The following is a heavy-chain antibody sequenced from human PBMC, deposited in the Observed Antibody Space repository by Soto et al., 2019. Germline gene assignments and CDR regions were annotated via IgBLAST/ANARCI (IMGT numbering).Heavy chain of an antibody. Sequence: EVQLVESGGGLSKLGGSLGPSFVAPGFPFGGYNMAWVPQAPGKGPEWFSSIISGGGSKYYADPLKGRFTISRDDAKNLLYLEMNSLRAEDTAAYYCATRMHCTGTICHPNFQHWGQGTLVTVSS. J-gene: IGHJ1*01. CDR1: GFPFGGYN. D-gene: IGHD2-8*02. CDR2: IISGGGSK. V-gene: IGHV3-21*06. CDR3: ATRMHCTGTICHPNFQH.